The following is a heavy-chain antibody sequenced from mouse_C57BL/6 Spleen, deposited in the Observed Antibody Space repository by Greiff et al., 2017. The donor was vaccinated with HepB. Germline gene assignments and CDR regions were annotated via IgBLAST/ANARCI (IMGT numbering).Heavy chain of an antibody. CDR2: IDPSDSET. J-gene: IGHJ1*03. D-gene: IGHD2-5*01. Sequence: QVQLKQPGAELVRPGSSVKLSCKASGYTFTSYWMHWVKQRPIQGLEWIGNIDPSDSETHYNQKFKDKATLTVDKSSSTAYMQLSSLTSEDSAVYYCASYYSNWYFDVWGTGTTVTVSS. V-gene: IGHV1-52*01. CDR1: GYTFTSYW. CDR3: ASYYSNWYFDV.